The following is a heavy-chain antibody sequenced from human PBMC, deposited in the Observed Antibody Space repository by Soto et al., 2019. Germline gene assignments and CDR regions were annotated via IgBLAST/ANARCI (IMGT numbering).Heavy chain of an antibody. J-gene: IGHJ6*02. D-gene: IGHD6-6*01. CDR2: IIPIFGTA. Sequence: RASVKVSCKASGGTFSSYAISWVRQAPGQGLEWMGGIIPIFGTANYAQKFQGRVTITADESTSTAYMELSSLRSEDTAVYYCARVDGIAAQLYYYYGMDVWGQGTTVTVSS. CDR1: GGTFSSYA. V-gene: IGHV1-69*13. CDR3: ARVDGIAAQLYYYYGMDV.